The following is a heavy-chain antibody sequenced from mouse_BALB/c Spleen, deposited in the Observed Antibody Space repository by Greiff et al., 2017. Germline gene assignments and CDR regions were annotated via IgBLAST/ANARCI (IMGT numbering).Heavy chain of an antibody. V-gene: IGHV5-6-5*01. CDR3: ARGIGSGYLFAY. J-gene: IGHJ3*01. CDR1: GFTFSSYA. Sequence: EVKVVESGGGLVKPGGSLKLSCAASGFTFSSYAMSWVRQTPEKRLEWVASISSGGSTYYPDSVKGRFTISRDNARNILYLQMSSLRSEDTAMYYCARGIGSGYLFAYWGQGTLVTVSA. CDR2: ISSGGST. D-gene: IGHD3-1*01.